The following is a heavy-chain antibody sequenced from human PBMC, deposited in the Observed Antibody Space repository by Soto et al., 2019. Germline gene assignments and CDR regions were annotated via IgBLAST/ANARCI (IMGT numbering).Heavy chain of an antibody. CDR2: IKQDGSEK. D-gene: IGHD6-6*01. CDR3: AGYRSPYGTSSASLGY. Sequence: GGSLRLSCAASGFTFSSYWMSWVRQAPGKGLEWVANIKQDGSEKYYVDSVKGRFTISSDNAEKSLYLQMNSLRAEDTAVYYCAGYRSPYGTSSASLGYWGQGTVVTVSS. V-gene: IGHV3-7*01. J-gene: IGHJ4*02. CDR1: GFTFSSYW.